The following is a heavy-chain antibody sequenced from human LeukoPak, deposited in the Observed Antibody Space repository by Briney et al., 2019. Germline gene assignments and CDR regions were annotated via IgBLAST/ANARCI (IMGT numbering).Heavy chain of an antibody. CDR2: IYTNGGA. CDR1: GGSVTSGNYY. V-gene: IGHV4-61*02. Sequence: SQTLSLTCTVSGGSVTSGNYYWNWIRQPAGKGLEWIGRIYTNGGASYNPSLKSRVTISIDASKNQFTLKLSSVTAADTAVYYCAREPPGYWGQGILVTVSS. CDR3: AREPPGY. J-gene: IGHJ4*02.